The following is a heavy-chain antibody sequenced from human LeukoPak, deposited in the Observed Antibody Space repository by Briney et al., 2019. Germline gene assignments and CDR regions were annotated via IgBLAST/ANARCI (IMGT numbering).Heavy chain of an antibody. Sequence: GGSLRLSCAASGFTFDDFGMSWVRQAPGKGLEWVSGVNWNGDGTGYADSVEERFTISRDNANNSLYLQMNSLRVEDTALYYCARLGGPDYYFYYYMDVWGKGTTVTVSS. D-gene: IGHD1-26*01. CDR3: ARLGGPDYYFYYYMDV. V-gene: IGHV3-20*04. J-gene: IGHJ6*03. CDR2: VNWNGDGT. CDR1: GFTFDDFG.